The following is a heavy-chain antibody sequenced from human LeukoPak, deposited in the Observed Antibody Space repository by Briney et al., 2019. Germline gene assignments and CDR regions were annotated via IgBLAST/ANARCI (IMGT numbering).Heavy chain of an antibody. Sequence: GGSLRLSCAASGFTFSSYAMSWVRQAPGKGLEWVSAISGSGGSTYYADSVKGRFTISRDNSKNTLYLQMNSLRAEDAAVYYCAKVPYSSSWYYFDYWGQGTLVTVSS. CDR2: ISGSGGST. V-gene: IGHV3-23*01. CDR3: AKVPYSSSWYYFDY. D-gene: IGHD6-13*01. J-gene: IGHJ4*02. CDR1: GFTFSSYA.